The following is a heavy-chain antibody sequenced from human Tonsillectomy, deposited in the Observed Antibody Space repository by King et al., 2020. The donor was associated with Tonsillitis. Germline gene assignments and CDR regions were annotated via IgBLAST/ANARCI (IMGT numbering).Heavy chain of an antibody. CDR2: IIPVFRTA. J-gene: IGHJ5*02. CDR1: GGTFSSYT. D-gene: IGHD4-17*01. Sequence: VQLVESGAEVKKPGSSVKVSCKASGGTFSSYTISWVRQAPGQGLEWMGGIIPVFRTANYAQRFQDRVTITADESTSTAYMELSSLRSEDTAVYYCARDLVFYGDSRKYNWFDPWGQGTLVTVSS. V-gene: IGHV1-69*01. CDR3: ARDLVFYGDSRKYNWFDP.